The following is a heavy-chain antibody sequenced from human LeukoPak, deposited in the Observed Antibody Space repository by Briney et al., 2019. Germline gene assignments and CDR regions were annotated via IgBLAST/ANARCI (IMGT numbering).Heavy chain of an antibody. Sequence: GGSLRLSCTASGFTFANYAMSWVRQAPGKGLEWVSSITGTDASTFYADSVKGRFTISRDNPKNTLYLQMNSLRAEDTAVYYCARDNSSRTGMDVWGQGTTVTVSS. D-gene: IGHD6-13*01. CDR3: ARDNSSRTGMDV. CDR1: GFTFANYA. CDR2: ITGTDAST. V-gene: IGHV3-23*01. J-gene: IGHJ6*02.